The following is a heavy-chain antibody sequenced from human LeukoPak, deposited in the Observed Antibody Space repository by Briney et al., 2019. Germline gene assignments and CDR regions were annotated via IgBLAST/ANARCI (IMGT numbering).Heavy chain of an antibody. Sequence: PGGSLRLSCAASGFTISSYDMHWVRQATGKGLGWVSAIGTTGDTYYSQSVRGRFTISRENAKNSLFLQMNSLRAGDAAVYFCASSPSYSSSWYALDSWGQGTLVTVSS. J-gene: IGHJ4*02. D-gene: IGHD6-13*01. CDR2: IGTTGDT. CDR3: ASSPSYSSSWYALDS. CDR1: GFTISSYD. V-gene: IGHV3-13*01.